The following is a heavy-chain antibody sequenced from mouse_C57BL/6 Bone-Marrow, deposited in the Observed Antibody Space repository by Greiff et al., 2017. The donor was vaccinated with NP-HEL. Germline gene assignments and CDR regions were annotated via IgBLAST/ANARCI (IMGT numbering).Heavy chain of an antibody. J-gene: IGHJ3*01. CDR1: GYTFTTYP. Sequence: QVQLQQSGAELVKPGASVKMSCKASGYTFTTYPIEWMKQNHGKSLEWIGNFHPYNDDTKYNEKFKGKATLTVEKSSSTVYLELSRLTSDDSAVYYCAIGIHYYGSSPWFAYWGQGTLVTVSA. D-gene: IGHD1-1*01. V-gene: IGHV1-47*01. CDR3: AIGIHYYGSSPWFAY. CDR2: FHPYNDDT.